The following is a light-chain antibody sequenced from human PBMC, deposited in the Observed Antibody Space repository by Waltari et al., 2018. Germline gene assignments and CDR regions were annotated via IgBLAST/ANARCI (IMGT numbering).Light chain of an antibody. CDR3: QQYGSSGT. V-gene: IGKV3-20*01. CDR2: GAS. J-gene: IGKJ2*01. Sequence: EIVLTQSPGTLSLSPGESATLSCRASQSVASIYLAWYQQKPGQAPRLLLYGASSRATGIPDRFSGSGSGTDFTLTISRLEPEDFAVYYCQQYGSSGTFGQGTKLEIK. CDR1: QSVASIY.